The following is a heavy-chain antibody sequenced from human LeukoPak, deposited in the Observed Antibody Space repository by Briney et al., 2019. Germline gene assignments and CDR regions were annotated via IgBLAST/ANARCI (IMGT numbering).Heavy chain of an antibody. CDR1: GGSICTYY. D-gene: IGHD2-2*01. V-gene: IGHV4-59*08. J-gene: IGHJ4*02. CDR2: IDYTGTT. CDR3: ARQNDFMVVPVD. Sequence: PSETLSLTCIVSGGSICTYYWTWIRQPPGKGLEWIGYIDYTGTTKCNPSLKSRATLSVDMLKNQFSLKLTSASAADTAVYYCARQNDFMVVPVDWGQGTLVTVSS.